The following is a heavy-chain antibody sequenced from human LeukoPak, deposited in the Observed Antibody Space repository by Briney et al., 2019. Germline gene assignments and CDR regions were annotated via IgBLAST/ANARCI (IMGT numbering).Heavy chain of an antibody. J-gene: IGHJ5*02. D-gene: IGHD2-15*01. CDR2: INPSGGST. V-gene: IGHV1-46*01. CDR1: GYTFTSYY. CDR3: ARVPINCSGGSCNWFDP. Sequence: ASVKVSCKASGYTFTSYYMHWVRQAPGQGLEWMGIINPSGGSTSYAQKFQGGVTMTRDTSTSTVYMELSSLRSEDTAVYYCARVPINCSGGSCNWFDPWGQGTLVTVPS.